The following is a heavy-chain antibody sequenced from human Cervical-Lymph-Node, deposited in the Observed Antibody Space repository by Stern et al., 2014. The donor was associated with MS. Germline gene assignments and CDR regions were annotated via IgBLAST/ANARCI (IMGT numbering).Heavy chain of an antibody. J-gene: IGHJ3*02. V-gene: IGHV1-18*01. Sequence: QVQLGQSGAEVKKPASSVKVSCKASGYTFNTYGISWVRQAPGQVLEWMGWISAVNGNTTYAQKLQGRVTMTTDTSTSTAEMELRSLRSDDTAVYYCARGLLGSENAFDIWGQGTMVTVSS. CDR3: ARGLLGSENAFDI. CDR1: GYTFNTYG. D-gene: IGHD2-15*01. CDR2: ISAVNGNT.